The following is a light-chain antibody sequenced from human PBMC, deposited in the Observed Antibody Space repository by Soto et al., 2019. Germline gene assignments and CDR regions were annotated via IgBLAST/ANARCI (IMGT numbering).Light chain of an antibody. CDR2: DAS. CDR1: QGIGSA. Sequence: AIQLTQSPSSLSASLGDRVTITCRASQGIGSALAWYQQKPGQSPKFLIYDASTLESGVPTRFSGSGSGTDFTLTITGLQPEDFATYHCQQFSSYPVTFGPGTKVDFK. J-gene: IGKJ3*01. V-gene: IGKV1-13*02. CDR3: QQFSSYPVT.